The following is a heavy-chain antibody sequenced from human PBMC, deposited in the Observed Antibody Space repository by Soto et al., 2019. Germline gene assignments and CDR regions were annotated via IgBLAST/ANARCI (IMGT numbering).Heavy chain of an antibody. D-gene: IGHD2-2*01. Sequence: QVQLVQSGAEVKKPGASVRISCKAYGYTFTSYSMHWVRQAPGQGLEWMGIINPSSGSTRYAEKFQGRVTMTRDTSANTVYMELSSLRSEDTAFYYCARYPLPYSTRGPEGMDVWGPGTTVTVSS. J-gene: IGHJ6*02. V-gene: IGHV1-46*01. CDR2: INPSSGST. CDR3: ARYPLPYSTRGPEGMDV. CDR1: GYTFTSYS.